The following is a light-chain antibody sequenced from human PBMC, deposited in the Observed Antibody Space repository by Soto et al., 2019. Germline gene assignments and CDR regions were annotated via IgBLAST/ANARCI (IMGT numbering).Light chain of an antibody. J-gene: IGKJ2*01. CDR2: DAS. V-gene: IGKV3-11*01. Sequence: EIVLTQSPATLYFSPGERATLSCRASQTINNYLAWYQQKPGQAPRLLIFDASNRATGIPARFTGSVSGTDFTDFTLTISSLEPEDVAVYYCQQRSNWPYTFGQGTKLEIK. CDR3: QQRSNWPYT. CDR1: QTINNY.